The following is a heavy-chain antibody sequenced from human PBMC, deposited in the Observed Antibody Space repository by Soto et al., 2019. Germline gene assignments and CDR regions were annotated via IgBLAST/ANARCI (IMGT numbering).Heavy chain of an antibody. V-gene: IGHV4-59*08. CDR3: VRQGIGALHGLVDV. CDR1: GDSIGTYN. D-gene: IGHD1-26*01. J-gene: IGHJ6*02. Sequence: QVQLQASGPGLVKPSDTLSLTCTVSGDSIGTYNWGWIRQPPGKRLEWIGYIYSNGGTSYNPALSSRVTISADTSTKPFSLRLSAVTAADTAVYYGVRQGIGALHGLVDVWGQGTTVTVSS. CDR2: IYSNGGT.